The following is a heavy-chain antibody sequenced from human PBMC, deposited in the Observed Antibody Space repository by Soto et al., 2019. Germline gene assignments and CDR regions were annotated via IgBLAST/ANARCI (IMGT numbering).Heavy chain of an antibody. CDR3: AKAAVSDAFDI. Sequence: PGGSLRLSCAASGFTFSSYGMHGVRQAPGKGLEWVAVISYDGSNKYYADSVKGRFTISRDNSKNTLYLQMNSLRAEDTAVYYCAKAAVSDAFDIWGQGTMVTVSS. J-gene: IGHJ3*02. CDR1: GFTFSSYG. CDR2: ISYDGSNK. D-gene: IGHD6-19*01. V-gene: IGHV3-30*18.